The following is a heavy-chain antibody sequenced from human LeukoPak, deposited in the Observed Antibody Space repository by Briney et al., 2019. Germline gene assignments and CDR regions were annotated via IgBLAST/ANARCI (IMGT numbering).Heavy chain of an antibody. CDR3: ARDPGIAALDY. CDR2: IKQDGSEK. V-gene: IGHV3-7*01. J-gene: IGHJ4*02. Sequence: GGSLRLSCSASGFTFSSYWMSWVRQAPGKGLEWVANIKQDGSEKYYVDSVKGRFTISRDNAKNSLYLQMNSLRAEDTAVYYCARDPGIAALDYWGQGTLVTVSS. D-gene: IGHD6-13*01. CDR1: GFTFSSYW.